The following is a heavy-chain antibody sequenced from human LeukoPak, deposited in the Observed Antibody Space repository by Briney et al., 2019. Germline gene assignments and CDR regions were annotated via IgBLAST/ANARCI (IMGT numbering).Heavy chain of an antibody. J-gene: IGHJ6*02. Sequence: SVKASCKASGGTFSSYVMSGVRQAPGQGLEWMGRIIPIFGIANYAQKFQGRVTITADKSTSTAYMELSSLRSEDTAVYYCARGAGDCSSTSCYKGYYYYGMDVWGQGTTVTVSS. V-gene: IGHV1-69*04. D-gene: IGHD2-2*02. CDR1: GGTFSSYV. CDR3: ARGAGDCSSTSCYKGYYYYGMDV. CDR2: IIPIFGIA.